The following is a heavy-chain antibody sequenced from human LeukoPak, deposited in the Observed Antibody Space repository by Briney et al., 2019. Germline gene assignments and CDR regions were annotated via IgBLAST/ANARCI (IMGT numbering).Heavy chain of an antibody. CDR1: GFTFSSYA. J-gene: IGHJ4*02. D-gene: IGHD3-22*01. CDR2: ISGSGGTT. Sequence: PGGSLRLSCAASGFTFSSYAMSWVRQAPGKGLEWVSGISGSGGTTYYADSVKGRFTISRDNSKNTLYLEMNSLRAEDTAIFYCAKDGYDSSGYRQLYFDYWGQGTLVTVSS. CDR3: AKDGYDSSGYRQLYFDY. V-gene: IGHV3-23*01.